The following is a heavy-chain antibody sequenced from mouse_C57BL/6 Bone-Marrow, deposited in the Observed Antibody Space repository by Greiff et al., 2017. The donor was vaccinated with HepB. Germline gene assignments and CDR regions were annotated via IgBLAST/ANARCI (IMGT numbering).Heavy chain of an antibody. V-gene: IGHV1-82*01. CDR1: GYAFSSSW. J-gene: IGHJ2*01. Sequence: QVQLKESGPELVKPGASVKISCKATGYAFSSSWMNWVKQRPGKGLEWIGRIYPGDGDTNYNGKFKGKATLTADKSSSTADMQLSSLTSQESSVYFGAVYGNCDYWGQGTTLTVSS. D-gene: IGHD2-1*01. CDR3: AVYGNCDY. CDR2: IYPGDGDT.